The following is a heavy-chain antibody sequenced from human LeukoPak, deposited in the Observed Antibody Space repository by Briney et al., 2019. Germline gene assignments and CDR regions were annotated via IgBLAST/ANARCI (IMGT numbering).Heavy chain of an antibody. V-gene: IGHV3-30-3*01. D-gene: IGHD6-25*01. CDR3: ARDIGFIAANYYFDY. Sequence: GGSLRLSCAASGFTFSSYAMSWVRQAPGKGLEWVAVISYDGSNKYYADSVKGRFTISRDNSKNTLYLQMNSLRAEDTAVYYCARDIGFIAANYYFDYWGQGTLVTVSS. CDR2: ISYDGSNK. J-gene: IGHJ4*02. CDR1: GFTFSSYA.